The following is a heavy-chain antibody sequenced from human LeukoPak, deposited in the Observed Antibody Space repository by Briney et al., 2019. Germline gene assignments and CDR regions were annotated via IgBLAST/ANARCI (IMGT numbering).Heavy chain of an antibody. D-gene: IGHD3-10*01. CDR3: ARVRGQTLKTCYMDV. J-gene: IGHJ6*03. CDR2: ISNISDRSSTI. V-gene: IGHV3-48*04. CDR1: GFTFTEYS. Sequence: HPGESLTLSCAASGFTFTEYSIIWVRQAPGKGLGWLSFISNISDRSSTIHYADSVKARFSISRDNAERSVYLQMNSLRADDTAVYYCARVRGQTLKTCYMDVWGTGTTVTVSS.